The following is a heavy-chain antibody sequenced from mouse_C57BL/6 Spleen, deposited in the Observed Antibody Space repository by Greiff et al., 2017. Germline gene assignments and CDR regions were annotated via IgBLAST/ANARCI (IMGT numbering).Heavy chain of an antibody. V-gene: IGHV1-64*01. CDR2: IHPNSGST. Sequence: QVQLQQPGAELVKPGASVKLSCKASGYTFTSYWMHWVKQRPGQGLEWIGMIHPNSGSTNYNEKFKSKATLTVDKSSSTAYMQLSSLTSEDSAVYYCADTTVVAYYYAMDCWGQGTSVTVSS. J-gene: IGHJ4*01. CDR3: ADTTVVAYYYAMDC. CDR1: GYTFTSYW. D-gene: IGHD1-1*01.